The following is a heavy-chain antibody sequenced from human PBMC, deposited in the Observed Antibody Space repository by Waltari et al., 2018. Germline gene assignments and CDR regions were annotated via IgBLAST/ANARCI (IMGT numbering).Heavy chain of an antibody. J-gene: IGHJ5*02. D-gene: IGHD6-19*01. V-gene: IGHV1-24*01. Sequence: QVQLVQSGAEVKKPGASVKVSCKVSGYTLTDLSMHWVRQAPGKGLEWMGGCDPEDGETIYVQKFKGRVTMNEDTSTDTAYMELSSLRSEDTAVYYCATVSSDSSGWYWFDPWGQGTLVTVSS. CDR2: CDPEDGET. CDR1: GYTLTDLS. CDR3: ATVSSDSSGWYWFDP.